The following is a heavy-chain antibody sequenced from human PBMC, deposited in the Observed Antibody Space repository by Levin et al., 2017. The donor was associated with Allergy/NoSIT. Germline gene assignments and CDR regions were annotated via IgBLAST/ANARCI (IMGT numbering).Heavy chain of an antibody. V-gene: IGHV1-18*01. CDR2: ISAYNGNT. J-gene: IGHJ3*02. CDR3: ARDFLWRSSGWASDAFDI. Sequence: GESLKISCKASGYTFTSYGISWVRQAPGQGLEWMGWISAYNGNTNYAQKLQGRVTMTTDTSTSTAYMELRSLRSDDTAVYYCARDFLWRSSGWASDAFDIWGQGTMVTVSS. D-gene: IGHD6-19*01. CDR1: GYTFTSYG.